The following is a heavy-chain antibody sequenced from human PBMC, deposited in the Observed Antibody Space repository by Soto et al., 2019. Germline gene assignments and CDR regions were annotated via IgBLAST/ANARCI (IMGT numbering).Heavy chain of an antibody. CDR2: IYDSGTT. J-gene: IGHJ6*02. CDR3: ARAHDGDYGYGMDV. V-gene: IGHV4-30-2*01. CDR1: GGSISSGGYS. D-gene: IGHD4-17*01. Sequence: QLQLQESGSGLVKPSQTLSLTCAVSGGSISSGGYSWTWIRQPPGKGLELIGYIYDSGTTYYNTSLKSRVTISVDRSKNKFSLKLSSVTAADTAVYYCARAHDGDYGYGMDVWGQGTTVTVSS.